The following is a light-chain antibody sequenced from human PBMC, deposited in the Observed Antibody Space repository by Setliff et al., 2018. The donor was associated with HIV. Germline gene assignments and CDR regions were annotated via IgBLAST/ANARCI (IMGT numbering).Light chain of an antibody. Sequence: QSVLTQPPSVSGTPGQGVTISCSGSSSNIGSNTVSWYQQLPGTAPKLLFCNDKRPSGIPDRFSGSKSGTSVTLGITGLQTGDEADYFCGTWDTSLSAVVFGGGTKVTVL. CDR3: GTWDTSLSAVV. CDR2: ND. V-gene: IGLV1-51*02. CDR1: SSNIGSNT. J-gene: IGLJ2*01.